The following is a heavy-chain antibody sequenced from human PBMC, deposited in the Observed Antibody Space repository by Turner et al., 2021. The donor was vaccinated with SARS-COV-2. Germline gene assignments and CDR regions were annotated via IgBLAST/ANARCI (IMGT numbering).Heavy chain of an antibody. CDR1: GYTFTGYY. CDR2: INPNSGGT. J-gene: IGHJ3*02. V-gene: IGHV1-2*02. Sequence: QVQLVQAGAEVKKPGASVKDPCKASGYTFTGYYMHWVRQAPGQGLEWMGWINPNSGGTNYAQKFQGRVTMTRDTSISTAYMELSRLRSDDTAVYYCAVLEMATITDAFDIWGQGTMVTVSS. D-gene: IGHD5-12*01. CDR3: AVLEMATITDAFDI.